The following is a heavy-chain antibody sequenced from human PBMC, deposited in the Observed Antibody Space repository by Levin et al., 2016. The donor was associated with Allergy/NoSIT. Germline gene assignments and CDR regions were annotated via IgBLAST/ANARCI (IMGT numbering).Heavy chain of an antibody. J-gene: IGHJ5*02. Sequence: WIRQPPGKGLEWIGYIYYSGSTNYNPSLKSRVTISVDTSKNQFSLKLSSVTAADTAVYYCARLTARGLGLFDPWGQGTLVTVSS. CDR3: ARLTARGLGLFDP. D-gene: IGHD3-16*01. V-gene: IGHV4-59*01. CDR2: IYYSGST.